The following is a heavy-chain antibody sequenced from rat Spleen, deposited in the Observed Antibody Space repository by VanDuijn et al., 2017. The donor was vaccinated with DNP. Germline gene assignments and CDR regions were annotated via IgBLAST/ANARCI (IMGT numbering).Heavy chain of an antibody. V-gene: IGHV5-7*01. J-gene: IGHJ2*01. CDR3: ARHVGGSYYYPDY. CDR1: GFTFSDYN. D-gene: IGHD1-12*02. Sequence: EVQLVESGGGLVQPGRSLKLSCAASGFTFSDYNMAWVRQAPKKGLEWVATIIYDGSRTYYRDSVKGRFTISRDNAKNTQYLQMDSLRSEDTATYYCARHVGGSYYYPDYWGQGVMVTVSS. CDR2: IIYDGSRT.